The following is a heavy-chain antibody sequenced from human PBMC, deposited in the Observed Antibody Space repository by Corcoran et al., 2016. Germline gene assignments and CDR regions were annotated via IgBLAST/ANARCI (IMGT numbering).Heavy chain of an antibody. CDR3: TIRIAARPYGMDV. V-gene: IGHV3-15*07. Sequence: EVQLVESGGGLVKPGGSLRLSCAASGFTFSNAWMNWVRQAPGKGLEWVGRIKSKTDGGTTDYAAPVKGRFTISRDDSKNTLYLQMNSLKTEDTAVYYCTIRIAARPYGMDVWGQGTTVTVSS. J-gene: IGHJ6*02. D-gene: IGHD6-6*01. CDR2: IKSKTDGGTT. CDR1: GFTFSNAW.